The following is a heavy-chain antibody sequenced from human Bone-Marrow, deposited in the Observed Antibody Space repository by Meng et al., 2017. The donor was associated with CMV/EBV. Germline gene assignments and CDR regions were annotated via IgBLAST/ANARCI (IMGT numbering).Heavy chain of an antibody. Sequence: GGSLRLSCAASGFIFSDYYMSWVRQAPGKGLEWVSYITISGSTIYYADSVKGRFTISRDNAKNSLYLQMNSLRAEDTAVYYCARVLLDVRGWYYQGMDVWGQGTTVTVYS. V-gene: IGHV3-11*04. J-gene: IGHJ6*02. CDR2: ITISGSTI. CDR3: ARVLLDVRGWYYQGMDV. D-gene: IGHD6-19*01. CDR1: GFIFSDYY.